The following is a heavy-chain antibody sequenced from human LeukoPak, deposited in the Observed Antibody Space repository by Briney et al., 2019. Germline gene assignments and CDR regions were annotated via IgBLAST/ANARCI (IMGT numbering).Heavy chain of an antibody. J-gene: IGHJ3*02. CDR2: IYTSGST. CDR1: GGSISSGSYY. Sequence: SQTLSLTCTVSGGSISSGSYYWSWIRQPAGKGLEWIGRIYTSGSTNYNPSLKSRVTISVDTSKNQFSLKLSSVTAADTAVYYCARESVPPIWRYFDWLSFDAFDIWGQGTMVTVSS. CDR3: ARESVPPIWRYFDWLSFDAFDI. D-gene: IGHD3-9*01. V-gene: IGHV4-61*02.